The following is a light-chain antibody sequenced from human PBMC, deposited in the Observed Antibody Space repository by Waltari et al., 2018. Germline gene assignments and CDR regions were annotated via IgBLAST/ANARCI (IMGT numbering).Light chain of an antibody. J-gene: IGLJ3*02. CDR2: EDT. CDR3: SSYAGSRNLV. V-gene: IGLV2-23*01. CDR1: SSDVGNYNL. Sequence: QSALTQPASVSGSPGQSITISCTGTSSDVGNYNLVSWYQQHPGKAPKLMIHEDTRRPSGVSNRFSASKSGNTASLTISGLQAEDEADYYCSSYAGSRNLVFGGGTKLTVL.